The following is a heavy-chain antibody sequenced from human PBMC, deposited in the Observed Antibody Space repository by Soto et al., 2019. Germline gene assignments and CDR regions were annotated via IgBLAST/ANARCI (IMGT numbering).Heavy chain of an antibody. J-gene: IGHJ5*02. Sequence: SETLSLTCTVSGGSISSSSYYWGWIRQPPGKGLEWIGSIYYSGSTYYNPSLKSRVTISVDTSKNQFSLKLSSVTAADTAVYYCAIQNNYYDSSGYYYADIAWYNWFDPWGQGTLVTVSS. D-gene: IGHD3-22*01. CDR1: GGSISSSSYY. CDR3: AIQNNYYDSSGYYYADIAWYNWFDP. V-gene: IGHV4-39*01. CDR2: IYYSGST.